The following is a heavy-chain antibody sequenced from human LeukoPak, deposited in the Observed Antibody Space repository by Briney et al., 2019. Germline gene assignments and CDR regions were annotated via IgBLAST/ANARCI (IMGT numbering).Heavy chain of an antibody. J-gene: IGHJ3*02. Sequence: PSETLSLTCAVYGGSFSGYYWSWIRQPPGKGLEWIGEINHSGSTNYNPSLKSRVTISVDTSKSQISLKLSSVTAADTAVYYCARDLGVMVRAFDIWGQGTMVTVSS. CDR3: ARDLGVMVRAFDI. D-gene: IGHD5-18*01. CDR2: INHSGST. V-gene: IGHV4-34*01. CDR1: GGSFSGYY.